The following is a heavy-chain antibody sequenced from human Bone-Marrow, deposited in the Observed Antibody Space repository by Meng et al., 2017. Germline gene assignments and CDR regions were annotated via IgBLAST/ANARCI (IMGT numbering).Heavy chain of an antibody. CDR1: GGSFSDYY. CDR2: INHSGST. V-gene: IGHV4-34*01. D-gene: IGHD4-11*01. CDR3: ARGPTTMAHDFDY. Sequence: QVQLQQWGAGLLKPSETLYRTGVVSGGSFSDYYWSWIRQPPGKGLEWIGEINHSGSTNYNPSLESRATISVDTSQNNLSLKLSSVTAADSAVYYCARGPTTMAHDFDYWGQGTLVTVSS. J-gene: IGHJ4*02.